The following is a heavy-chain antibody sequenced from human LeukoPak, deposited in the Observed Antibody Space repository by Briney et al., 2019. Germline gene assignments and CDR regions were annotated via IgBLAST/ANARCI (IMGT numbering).Heavy chain of an antibody. D-gene: IGHD2-15*01. V-gene: IGHV3-23*01. CDR1: GFTFGSYA. Sequence: GGSLRLSCAASGFTFGSYAMYWVRQAPGKGLEWVSGIFGSGGSAHYADSVKGRFTISRDNSKNTVYLQMDSLRAEDTATYYCAKATTGYSSGRYPGWPIDYWGQGTLVTVSS. CDR2: IFGSGGSA. CDR3: AKATTGYSSGRYPGWPIDY. J-gene: IGHJ4*02.